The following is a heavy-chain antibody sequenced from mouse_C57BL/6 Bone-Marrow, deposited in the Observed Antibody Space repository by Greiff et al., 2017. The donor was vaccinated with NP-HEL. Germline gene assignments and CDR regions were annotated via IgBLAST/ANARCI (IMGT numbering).Heavy chain of an antibody. CDR1: GYTFTSYW. V-gene: IGHV1-69*01. D-gene: IGHD3-2*02. CDR3: ARGGSSGYVFAY. J-gene: IGHJ3*01. CDR2: IDPSDSYT. Sequence: QVQLQQPGAELVMPGASVKLSCKASGYTFTSYWMHWVKQRPGQGLEWIGEIDPSDSYTNYNQKFKGKSTLTVDKSSSTAYMQLSSLTSEDSAVYYCARGGSSGYVFAYWGQGTLVTVSA.